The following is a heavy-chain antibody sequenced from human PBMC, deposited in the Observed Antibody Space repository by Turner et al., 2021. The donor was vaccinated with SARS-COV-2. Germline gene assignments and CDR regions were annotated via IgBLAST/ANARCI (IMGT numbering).Heavy chain of an antibody. Sequence: QVQLVESGGGLVQPGRSLILVCAASGFTFSSYGMHWVRQAPGKGLEWVAVISYDGSNKYYADSVKGRFTISRDNSKNTLYLQMNSLRAEDTAVYYCAKVFFSYGYYAVYFDYWGQGTLVTVSS. CDR3: AKVFFSYGYYAVYFDY. CDR2: ISYDGSNK. V-gene: IGHV3-30*18. CDR1: GFTFSSYG. D-gene: IGHD5-18*01. J-gene: IGHJ4*02.